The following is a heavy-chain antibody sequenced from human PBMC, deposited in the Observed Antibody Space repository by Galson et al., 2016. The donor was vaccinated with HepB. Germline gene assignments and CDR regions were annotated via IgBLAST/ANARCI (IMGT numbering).Heavy chain of an antibody. CDR3: ARDGDNWNAFDC. V-gene: IGHV3-74*01. D-gene: IGHD1-1*01. Sequence: SLRLSCAASGFTFTNYWMHWVRQAPGKGLVWVSRINSDGSTTTYADSVKGRFTISRDNAKNTLYLQMNSLRAEDTAVYYCARDGDNWNAFDCWAQGTLVSVSS. J-gene: IGHJ4*02. CDR2: INSDGSTT. CDR1: GFTFTNYW.